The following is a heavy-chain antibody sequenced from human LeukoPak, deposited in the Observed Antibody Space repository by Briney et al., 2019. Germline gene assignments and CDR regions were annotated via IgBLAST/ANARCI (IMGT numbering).Heavy chain of an antibody. D-gene: IGHD3-3*01. CDR2: ISGSGANT. CDR3: AKEVPITINHMDV. CDR1: GFTFSNYP. V-gene: IGHV3-23*01. J-gene: IGHJ6*03. Sequence: QPGGSLRLSCAASGFTFSNYPMSWVRQAPGKGLEWVSAISGSGANTYYADSVKGRFTISRDNSKNTLYLQMNSLRAEDTAVYHCAKEVPITINHMDVWGKGTTVTVSS.